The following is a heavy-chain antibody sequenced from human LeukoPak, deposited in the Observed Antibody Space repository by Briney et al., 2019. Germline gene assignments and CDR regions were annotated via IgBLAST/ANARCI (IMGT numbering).Heavy chain of an antibody. V-gene: IGHV3-23*01. D-gene: IGHD3-9*01. J-gene: IGHJ6*02. CDR1: GFTFSSYA. CDR2: ISGSGDNT. CDR3: AKENYDILTGYKGYGMDV. Sequence: PGGSLRLSCAASGFTFSSYAMSWVRQAPGKGLEWVSGISGSGDNTYYADSVKGRFTISRDNAKNSLYLQMNSLRAEDTALYYCAKENYDILTGYKGYGMDVWGQGTTVTVSS.